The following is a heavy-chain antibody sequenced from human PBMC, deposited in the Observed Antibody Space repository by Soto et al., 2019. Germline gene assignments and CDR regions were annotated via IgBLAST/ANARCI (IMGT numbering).Heavy chain of an antibody. D-gene: IGHD3-10*01. CDR2: IYPGDSDT. Sequence: EVQLVQSGAEVKKPGESLKISCKGSGYDFNSHWIGWVRQMPGQGLEWMGIIYPGDSDTRYNPSFQGRVTISADKSSSTAYLQWSTREASDTAIYYCARLEATRTTGFTGPYNWFDPWGEGTRVTVSS. CDR3: ARLEATRTTGFTGPYNWFDP. V-gene: IGHV5-51*03. CDR1: GYDFNSHW. J-gene: IGHJ5*02.